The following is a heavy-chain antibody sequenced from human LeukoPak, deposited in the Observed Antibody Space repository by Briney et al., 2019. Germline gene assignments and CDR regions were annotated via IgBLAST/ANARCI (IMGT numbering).Heavy chain of an antibody. J-gene: IGHJ4*02. CDR1: GSTFSSYA. CDR2: ISYDGSNK. V-gene: IGHV3-30*04. Sequence: GGSLRLSCAASGSTFSSYAMHWVRQAPGKGLEWVAVISYDGSNKYYADSVKGRFTISRDNSKNTLYLQMNSLRAEDTAVYYCARVGFGESPFDYWGQGTLVTVSS. D-gene: IGHD3-10*01. CDR3: ARVGFGESPFDY.